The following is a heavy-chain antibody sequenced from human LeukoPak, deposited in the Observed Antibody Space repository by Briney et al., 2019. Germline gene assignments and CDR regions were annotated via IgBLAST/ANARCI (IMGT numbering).Heavy chain of an antibody. J-gene: IGHJ4*02. CDR1: GFAFSSSA. CDR3: AKAAPLSTSCYGH. D-gene: IGHD2-2*01. V-gene: IGHV3-23*01. CDR2: ISSSCGST. Sequence: GGSLSPSCAASGFAFSSSAMSWFRKPPGKGLDWVPGISSSCGSTYYADYVKGRFTIPRDNSKNTLYMQMTRLRAEDTAVYYCAKAAPLSTSCYGHWGQGTLVTVSS.